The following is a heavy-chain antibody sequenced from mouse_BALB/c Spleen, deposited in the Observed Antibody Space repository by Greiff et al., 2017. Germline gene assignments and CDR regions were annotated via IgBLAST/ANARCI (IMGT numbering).Heavy chain of an antibody. CDR1: GFNIKDTY. Sequence: EVKLVESGAELVKPGASVKLSCTASGFNIKDTYMHWVKQRPEQGLEWIGRIDPANGNTKYDPKFQGKATITADTSSNTAYLQLSSLTSEDTAVYYCNAARARFAYWGQGTLVTVSA. V-gene: IGHV14-3*02. CDR2: IDPANGNT. D-gene: IGHD3-1*01. J-gene: IGHJ3*01. CDR3: NAARARFAY.